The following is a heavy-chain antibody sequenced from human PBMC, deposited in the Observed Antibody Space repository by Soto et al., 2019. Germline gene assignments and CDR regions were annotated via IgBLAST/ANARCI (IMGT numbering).Heavy chain of an antibody. CDR3: ARDRTGGIRRYSRGWYYFDY. J-gene: IGHJ4*02. Sequence: GGSLRLSCAASGCTFSSYGMHWVRQAPGKGLEWVAVISYDGSNKYYADSVKGRFTISRDNSKNTLYLQMNSLRAEDTAVYYCARDRTGGIRRYSRGWYYFDYWGQGTLVTVSS. CDR2: ISYDGSNK. D-gene: IGHD6-19*01. V-gene: IGHV3-30*03. CDR1: GCTFSSYG.